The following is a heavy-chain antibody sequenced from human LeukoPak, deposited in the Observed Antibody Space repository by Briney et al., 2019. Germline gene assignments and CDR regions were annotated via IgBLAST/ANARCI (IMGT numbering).Heavy chain of an antibody. V-gene: IGHV4-39*01. Sequence: SETLSLTCTVSGDSISSNNYYWGWIRQPPGKGLEWIGNVYYSGTTYYNPSLKSRVTISDDTSKNQFSLTLTSVTAADTAVYYCATASGWSYYFDSWGQGTVVTVSS. CDR3: ATASGWSYYFDS. D-gene: IGHD6-19*01. CDR2: VYYSGTT. J-gene: IGHJ4*02. CDR1: GDSISSNNYY.